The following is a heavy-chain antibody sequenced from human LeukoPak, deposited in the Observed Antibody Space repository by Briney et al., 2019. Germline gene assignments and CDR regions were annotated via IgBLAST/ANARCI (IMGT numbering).Heavy chain of an antibody. CDR2: ISAYSGNT. D-gene: IGHD5-12*01. Sequence: APVKVSCKASGYTFSDYGITWVRQAPGQGPEWIGWISAYSGNTNYGQKFQGRVTMTTDTSTTTAYMGLRSLRSDDTALYFCARGSLSGYEGAMDVWGQGTTVTVSS. J-gene: IGHJ6*02. V-gene: IGHV1-18*01. CDR3: ARGSLSGYEGAMDV. CDR1: GYTFSDYG.